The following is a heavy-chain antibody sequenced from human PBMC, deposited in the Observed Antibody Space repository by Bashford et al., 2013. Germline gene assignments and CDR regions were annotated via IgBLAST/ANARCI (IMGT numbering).Heavy chain of an antibody. CDR3: ARETGVVDHRIDY. CDR2: LLQWEH. V-gene: IGHV4-59*12. CDR1: GDSISRYY. D-gene: IGHD3-3*01. J-gene: IGHJ4*02. Sequence: SETLSLTCTVSGDSISRYYWSWIRQPPREGTGVDWLYLLQWEHQLQPSLKRRVTISVDTSKNQFSLKLSPVTAADTAVYYCARETGVVDHRIDYWGQGTLVTVSS.